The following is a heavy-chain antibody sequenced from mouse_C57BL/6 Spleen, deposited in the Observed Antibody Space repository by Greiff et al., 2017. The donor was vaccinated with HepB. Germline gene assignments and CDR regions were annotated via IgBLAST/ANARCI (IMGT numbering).Heavy chain of an antibody. V-gene: IGHV1-74*01. D-gene: IGHD1-1*01. CDR3: ASYCYGTPAWFAY. CDR1: GYTFTSYW. Sequence: QVQLKQPGTELVKPGASVKLSCKASGYTFTSYWMHWVKQRPGQGLEWIGRIHPSDSDTNYNQKFKGKATLTVDKSSSTAYMQLSSLTSEDSAVYYCASYCYGTPAWFAYWGQGTLVTVSA. J-gene: IGHJ3*01. CDR2: IHPSDSDT.